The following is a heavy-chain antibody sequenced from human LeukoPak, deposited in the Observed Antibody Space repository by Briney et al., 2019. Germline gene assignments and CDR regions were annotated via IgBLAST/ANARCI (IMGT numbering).Heavy chain of an antibody. D-gene: IGHD3-10*01. Sequence: GGSLRLSCAASGFTFSSYAMSWVRQAPGKGLEWVSAIXXXXGXXXXXXSVKGXXXISXXNSKXTLYLQMNSLRAEDTAVYYCASYYRDYWGQGTLVTVSS. CDR2: IXXXXGXX. V-gene: IGHV3-23*01. CDR3: ASYYRDY. J-gene: IGHJ4*02. CDR1: GFTFSSYA.